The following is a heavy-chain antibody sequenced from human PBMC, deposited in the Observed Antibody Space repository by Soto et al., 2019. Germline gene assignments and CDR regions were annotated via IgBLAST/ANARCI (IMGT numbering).Heavy chain of an antibody. CDR2: IIPIFGTA. Sequence: ASVKVSCKASGGTFSSYAISWVRQAPGQGLEWMGGIIPIFGTANYAQKFQGRVTITADESTSTAYMELSSLRSEDTAVYYCARVIQYSGYDCDAFDIWGQGTMVTVSS. CDR1: GGTFSSYA. J-gene: IGHJ3*02. V-gene: IGHV1-69*13. D-gene: IGHD5-12*01. CDR3: ARVIQYSGYDCDAFDI.